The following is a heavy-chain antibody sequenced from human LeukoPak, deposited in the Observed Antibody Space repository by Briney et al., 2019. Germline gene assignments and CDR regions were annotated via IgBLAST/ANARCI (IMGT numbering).Heavy chain of an antibody. CDR2: IYYSGST. CDR1: RGSISSGSYY. Sequence: TLSLTCTVSRGSISSGSYYWGWIRQPPGKGLEWIGTIYYSGSTYYNPSLKSRVTISVDTSKNQFSLSLGSVTAADTALYLCARQDYVTSYFDPWGQGTLVSVSS. D-gene: IGHD4-17*01. CDR3: ARQDYVTSYFDP. J-gene: IGHJ5*02. V-gene: IGHV4-39*01.